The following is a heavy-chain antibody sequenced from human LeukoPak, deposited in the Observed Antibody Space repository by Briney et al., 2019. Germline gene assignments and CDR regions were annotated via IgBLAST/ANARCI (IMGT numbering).Heavy chain of an antibody. V-gene: IGHV3-23*01. CDR1: GFTFSSYA. CDR3: ARENYYDSGSYSYWYFDL. J-gene: IGHJ2*01. D-gene: IGHD3-10*01. CDR2: ISGSGGST. Sequence: GGSLRLSCAASGFTFSSYAMSWVRQAPGKGLEWVSAISGSGGSTYYADSVKGRFTISRDNAKKSLYLQMNSLRAEDTAVYYCARENYYDSGSYSYWYFDLWGRGTLVTVSS.